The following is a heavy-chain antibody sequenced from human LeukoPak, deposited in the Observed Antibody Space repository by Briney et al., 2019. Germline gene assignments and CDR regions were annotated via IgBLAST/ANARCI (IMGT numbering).Heavy chain of an antibody. CDR3: ATGYSAYAFDY. D-gene: IGHD5-12*01. CDR1: GFTFSSYL. CDR2: ISDDGSST. J-gene: IGHJ4*02. Sequence: PGGSLRLSCTASGFTFSSYLMHWVRQAPGKGLVWVSHISDDGSSTRHADSVKGRFTISRDNAKNTLYLQLNSLRAEDTAVYYCATGYSAYAFDYWGQGTLVTVSS. V-gene: IGHV3-74*01.